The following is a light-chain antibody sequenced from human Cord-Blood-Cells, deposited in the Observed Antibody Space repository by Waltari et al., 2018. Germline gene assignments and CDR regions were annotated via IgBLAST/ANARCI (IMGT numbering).Light chain of an antibody. CDR3: QSYDSSNVV. J-gene: IGLJ2*01. V-gene: IGLV6-57*01. CDR1: SGSIASNY. Sequence: NFMLTQPHSVSESPGKTVTIYCTRSSGSIASNYVQWYQQRPGSSPTTVIYEDNQRPSVVPDLFSGSIDSSSNSASLTISGLKTEDEADYYCQSYDSSNVVFGGGTKLTVL. CDR2: EDN.